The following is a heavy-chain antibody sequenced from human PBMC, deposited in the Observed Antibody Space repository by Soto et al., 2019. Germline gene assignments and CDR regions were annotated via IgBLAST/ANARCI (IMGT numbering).Heavy chain of an antibody. Sequence: PSETLSLTCAVYGGSFSGYYWSWIRQPPGKGLEWIGEINHSGSTNYNPSLKSRVTISVDTSKNQFSLKLSSVTAADTAVYYCARMVAAPHVFDIWGQGTMVTVSS. J-gene: IGHJ3*02. D-gene: IGHD2-15*01. CDR2: INHSGST. CDR1: GGSFSGYY. CDR3: ARMVAAPHVFDI. V-gene: IGHV4-34*01.